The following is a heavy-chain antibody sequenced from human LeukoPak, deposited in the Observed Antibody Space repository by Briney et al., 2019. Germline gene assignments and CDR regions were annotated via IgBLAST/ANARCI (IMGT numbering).Heavy chain of an antibody. CDR2: ILGGGDTT. Sequence: PGGSLRLSCAASGFTFNYYAMNWVRQAPGKGLEWVSAILGGGDTTSYADSVKGRFTISRDNSKSTLYLQMNSLRAEDTAVYYCAKDLVSQRGVGSSEKVDYWGQGTLVTVSS. CDR1: GFTFNYYA. J-gene: IGHJ4*02. CDR3: AKDLVSQRGVGSSEKVDY. D-gene: IGHD3-10*01. V-gene: IGHV3-23*01.